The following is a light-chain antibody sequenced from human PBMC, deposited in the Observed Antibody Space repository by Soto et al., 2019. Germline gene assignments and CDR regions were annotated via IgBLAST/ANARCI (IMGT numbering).Light chain of an antibody. J-gene: IGLJ2*01. Sequence: QSVLTQPPSVSGAPGQRVTISCTGSSSNIGAGYDVHWYQQLPGTAPKLLIYGNSNRPSGVPDRFSDSKSGTSASLAITGLQAEDEADYYCQSYDSSLSVVFGGGTKLTVL. CDR1: SSNIGAGYD. CDR2: GNS. V-gene: IGLV1-40*01. CDR3: QSYDSSLSVV.